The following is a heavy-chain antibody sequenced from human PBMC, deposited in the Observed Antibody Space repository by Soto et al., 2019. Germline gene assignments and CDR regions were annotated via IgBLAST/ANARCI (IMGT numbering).Heavy chain of an antibody. V-gene: IGHV1-69*06. CDR2: IIPNYESA. D-gene: IGHD4-17*01. Sequence: QVQLVQSGAEVRKPGSSVKVSCEASGGSFNNYVISWLRQAPGQGLEWMGVIIPNYESANYAQKFRGRLTITADKATNTAYMELNSLIPEDTATYYCARYWNAGTLYGAFDIWG. CDR3: ARYWNAGTLYGAFDI. J-gene: IGHJ3*02. CDR1: GGSFNNYV.